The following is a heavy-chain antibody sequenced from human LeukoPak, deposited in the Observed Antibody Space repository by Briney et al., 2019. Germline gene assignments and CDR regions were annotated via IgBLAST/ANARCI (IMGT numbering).Heavy chain of an antibody. CDR1: GFTFSDYF. J-gene: IGHJ4*02. Sequence: GGSLRHSSAASGFTFSDYFISWIRQAPEKGLEWVSYIGPRSDNINYADSVKGRFTVSRDNAKNSVYLQMNSLGAEDTAVYYCARVNPSNSGFYAYWGAGTPVTVSS. CDR2: IGPRSDNI. CDR3: ARVNPSNSGFYAY. V-gene: IGHV3-11*04. D-gene: IGHD3-22*01.